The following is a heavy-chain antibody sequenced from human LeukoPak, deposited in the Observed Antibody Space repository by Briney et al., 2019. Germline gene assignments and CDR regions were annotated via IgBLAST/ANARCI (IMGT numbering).Heavy chain of an antibody. V-gene: IGHV3-30*03. D-gene: IGHD3-22*01. CDR3: ARHLSHYYDSSGYYQPYI. J-gene: IGHJ3*02. Sequence: GRSLRLSCAASGFTFSSYGMHWVRQAPGKGLEWVAVISYDGSNKYYADSVKGRFTISRDNSKNTLYLQMNSLRAEDTAVYYCARHLSHYYDSSGYYQPYIWGQGTMVTASS. CDR2: ISYDGSNK. CDR1: GFTFSSYG.